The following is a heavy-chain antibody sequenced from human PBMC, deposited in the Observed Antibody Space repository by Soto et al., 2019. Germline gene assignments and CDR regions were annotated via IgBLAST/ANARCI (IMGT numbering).Heavy chain of an antibody. CDR2: IYYSGST. V-gene: IGHV4-39*01. Sequence: SETLSLTCTVSGGSISSSSYYWGWIRQPPGKGLEWIGSIYYSGSTYYNPSLKGRVTISVDTSKNQFSLKLSSVTAADTAVYYCASGGEDSYYYDSSGYYPAGWYWGQGTLVTVSS. CDR3: ASGGEDSYYYDSSGYYPAGWY. J-gene: IGHJ4*02. D-gene: IGHD3-22*01. CDR1: GGSISSSSYY.